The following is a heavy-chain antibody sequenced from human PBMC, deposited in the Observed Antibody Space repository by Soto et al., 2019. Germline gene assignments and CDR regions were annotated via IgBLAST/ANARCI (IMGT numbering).Heavy chain of an antibody. CDR3: ARERTGISYYYYGMDV. J-gene: IGHJ6*02. CDR2: IWYDGSNK. Sequence: QPVGFLRLSCAASGFSFSSYGMHWVRQAPGKGLEWVAVIWYDGSNKYYADSVKGRFTISRDNSKNTLYLQMNSLRAEDTAVYYCARERTGISYYYYGMDVWGQGTTVTVSS. V-gene: IGHV3-33*01. CDR1: GFSFSSYG. D-gene: IGHD3-9*01.